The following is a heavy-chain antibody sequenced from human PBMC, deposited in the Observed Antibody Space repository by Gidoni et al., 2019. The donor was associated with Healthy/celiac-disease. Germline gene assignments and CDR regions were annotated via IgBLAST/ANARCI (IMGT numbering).Heavy chain of an antibody. V-gene: IGHV1-18*04. D-gene: IGHD3-10*01. CDR1: GYTFTSYG. J-gene: IGHJ6*02. CDR3: ARLRGVWFGEWKRKTYGMDV. CDR2: ISAYNGNT. Sequence: QVQLVQSGAEVKKPGASVTVSCKASGYTFTSYGISWVRQSPGQGLEWMGWISAYNGNTNYAQKLQGRVTMTTDTSTSTAYMELRSLRSDDTAVYYCARLRGVWFGEWKRKTYGMDVWGQGTTVTVSS.